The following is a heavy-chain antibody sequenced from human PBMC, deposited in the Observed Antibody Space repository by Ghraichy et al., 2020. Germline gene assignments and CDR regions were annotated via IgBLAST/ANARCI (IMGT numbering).Heavy chain of an antibody. D-gene: IGHD3-22*01. CDR3: ARGNYYDSSGNDAFDI. CDR1: GGSFSGYY. V-gene: IGHV4-34*01. J-gene: IGHJ3*02. CDR2: INHSGST. Sequence: SETLSLTCAVYGGSFSGYYWSWIRQPPGKGLEWIGEINHSGSTNYNPSLKSRVTISVDTSKNQFSLKLSSVTVADTAVYYCARGNYYDSSGNDAFDIWGQGTMVTVSS.